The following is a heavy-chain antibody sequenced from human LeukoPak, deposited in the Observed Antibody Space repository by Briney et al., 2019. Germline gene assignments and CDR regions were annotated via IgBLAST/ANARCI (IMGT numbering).Heavy chain of an antibody. V-gene: IGHV1-18*01. CDR1: GGTFSSYA. CDR3: ARDQHSSGFRADFDY. CDR2: VSPYNGNT. Sequence: ASVKVSCKASGGTFSSYAISWVRQAPGQGLEWMGWVSPYNGNTNYAQKFQGRVTMTTDTFTSTAYMELRSLRSDDTAVYYCARDQHSSGFRADFDYWGQGTLVTVSS. D-gene: IGHD3-22*01. J-gene: IGHJ4*02.